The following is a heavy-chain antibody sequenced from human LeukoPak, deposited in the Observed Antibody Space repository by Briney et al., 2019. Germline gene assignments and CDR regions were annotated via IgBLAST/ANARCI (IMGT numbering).Heavy chain of an antibody. V-gene: IGHV1-69*04. CDR1: GGTFSSYA. Sequence: GASVKVSCKASGGTFSSYAISWVRQAPGQGLEWMGRIIPILGIANYAQKFQGRVTITADKSTSTAYMELSSLRSEDTAVYYCARVVRGIMITFGGVIWGQGTLVTVSS. CDR3: ARVVRGIMITFGGVI. CDR2: IIPILGIA. D-gene: IGHD3-16*01. J-gene: IGHJ4*02.